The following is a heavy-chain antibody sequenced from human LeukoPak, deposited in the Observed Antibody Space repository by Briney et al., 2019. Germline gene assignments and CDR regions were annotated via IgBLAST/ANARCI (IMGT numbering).Heavy chain of an antibody. V-gene: IGHV3-7*01. Sequence: PGGSLRHSCAASGFTLIDFWMSWVRQAPGKGLEGVANIDQDGRDKNYVGSVKGRFTISRHDAKNSLFLQMNSLRAEDTAVYYCARESTEDRPGSWGQGTLVTVSS. D-gene: IGHD5/OR15-5a*01. CDR1: GFTLIDFW. CDR3: ARESTEDRPGS. CDR2: IDQDGRDK. J-gene: IGHJ5*02.